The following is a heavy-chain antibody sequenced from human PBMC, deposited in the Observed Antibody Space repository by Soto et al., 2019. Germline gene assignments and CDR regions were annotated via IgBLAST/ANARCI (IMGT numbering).Heavy chain of an antibody. CDR3: ARDTLLKSEEVKPFVHF. CDR2: IHHSGRS. V-gene: IGHV4-34*01. Sequence: SETLSLTCAVSGGSFSDHYWTWIRQPPGKGMEWIGEIHHSGRSHYNPSFKSRATISLDTSKNQFSLDLRSVTAADTALYYCARDTLLKSEEVKPFVHFCGQGTLVTVSA. D-gene: IGHD2-21*01. CDR1: GGSFSDHY. J-gene: IGHJ4*02.